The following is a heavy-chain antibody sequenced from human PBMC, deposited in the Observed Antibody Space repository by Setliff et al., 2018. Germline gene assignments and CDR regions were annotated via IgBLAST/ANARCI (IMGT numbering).Heavy chain of an antibody. CDR1: GGSISSGTYY. CDR2: LHTSGSI. CDR3: ARDNTMVGATDY. D-gene: IGHD1-26*01. J-gene: IGHJ4*02. V-gene: IGHV4-61*02. Sequence: PSETLSLTCTVSGGSISSGTYYWSWIRQPAGKGLEWIGRLHTSGSIDYNPSLKSRVTISVDTSKNQCSLRLRSVTAADTAVYFCARDNTMVGATDYWGLGTLVTVSS.